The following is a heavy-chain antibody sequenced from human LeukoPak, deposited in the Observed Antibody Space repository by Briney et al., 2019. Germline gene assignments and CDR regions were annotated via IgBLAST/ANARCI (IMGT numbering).Heavy chain of an antibody. J-gene: IGHJ6*03. D-gene: IGHD3-22*01. V-gene: IGHV1-46*01. Sequence: ASVKVSCKASGYTFTSYYMHWVRQAPGQGLEWMGIINPSGGSTSYAQKFQGRVTMTRDTSTSTVYMELSSLRSEDTAVYYCARSSRTEYYYDSSGYYNYYYYYMDVWGKGTTVTISS. CDR3: ARSSRTEYYYDSSGYYNYYYYYMDV. CDR1: GYTFTSYY. CDR2: INPSGGST.